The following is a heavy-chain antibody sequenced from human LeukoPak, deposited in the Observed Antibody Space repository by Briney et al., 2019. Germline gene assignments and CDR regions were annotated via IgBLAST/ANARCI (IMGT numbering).Heavy chain of an antibody. CDR2: ISAGGGST. D-gene: IGHD2-15*01. V-gene: IGHV3-23*01. Sequence: GGSLRLSCAASGFTFSGYAMSWVRQAPGKGLEWVSTISAGGGSTYSANPMKGRFTISRDNSKNTLYLQMNSLRAEDTAVYYCAKGSSPFDPWGQGTLVTVSS. J-gene: IGHJ5*02. CDR3: AKGSSPFDP. CDR1: GFTFSGYA.